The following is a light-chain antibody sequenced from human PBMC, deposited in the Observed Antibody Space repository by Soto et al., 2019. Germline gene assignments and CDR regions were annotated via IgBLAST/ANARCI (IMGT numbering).Light chain of an antibody. CDR3: QQYGSSPLT. CDR2: GAS. CDR1: QSVSSSY. V-gene: IGKV3-20*01. J-gene: IGKJ4*01. Sequence: EIVLTQSPGTLSLSPGERATLSCRASQSVSSSYLAWYQQKPGQAPRLLIYGASSRATGIPDRFSGSGSGTDFTLTISRLEPEDLAVCYCQQYGSSPLTFGGGTKVDIK.